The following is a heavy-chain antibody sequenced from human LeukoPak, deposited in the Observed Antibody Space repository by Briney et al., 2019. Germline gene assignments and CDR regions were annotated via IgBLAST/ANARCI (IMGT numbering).Heavy chain of an antibody. Sequence: ASVKVSCKASGYIFTGYAMNWVRQAPGQGPEWMGWISTNTGNPTYAQGFTGRLVFSLDTSVSTAYLQISSLKAEDTAVYYCARSTLLWNDWFEPFFDYWGQGTLVTVSS. J-gene: IGHJ4*02. CDR3: ARSTLLWNDWFEPFFDY. V-gene: IGHV7-4-1*02. D-gene: IGHD3-9*01. CDR2: ISTNTGNP. CDR1: GYIFTGYA.